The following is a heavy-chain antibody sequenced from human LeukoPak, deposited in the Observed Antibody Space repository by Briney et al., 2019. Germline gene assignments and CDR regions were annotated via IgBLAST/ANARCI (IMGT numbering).Heavy chain of an antibody. Sequence: GSLRLSCAASGFTVSSNYMSWVRQGPGKGLEWVSVIYSGGSTDYADSVKGRFTISRDNSKNTLYLQMNSLRAEDTAVYYCARDRYGDYFDYWGQGTRVTVSS. D-gene: IGHD4-17*01. CDR2: IYSGGST. CDR3: ARDRYGDYFDY. V-gene: IGHV3-66*01. CDR1: GFTVSSNY. J-gene: IGHJ4*02.